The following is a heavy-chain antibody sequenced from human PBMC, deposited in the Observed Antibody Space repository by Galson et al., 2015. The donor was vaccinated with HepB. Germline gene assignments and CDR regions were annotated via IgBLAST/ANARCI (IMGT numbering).Heavy chain of an antibody. D-gene: IGHD4-11*01. J-gene: IGHJ5*02. Sequence: LSLTCAVYGGSFSGYYWSWIRQPPGKGLEWIGEINHSGSTNYNPSLKSRVTISVDTSKNQFSLKLSSVTAADTAVYYCARRRHSNYPFDPWGQGTLVTVSS. CDR2: INHSGST. CDR1: GGSFSGYY. CDR3: ARRRHSNYPFDP. V-gene: IGHV4-34*01.